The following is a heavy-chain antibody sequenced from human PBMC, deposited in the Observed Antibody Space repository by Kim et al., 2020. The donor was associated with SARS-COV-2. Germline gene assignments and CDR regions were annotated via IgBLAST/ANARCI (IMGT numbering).Heavy chain of an antibody. CDR1: GFTFRNSA. V-gene: IGHV3-23*05. Sequence: GGSLRLSCAESGFTFRNSAMSWVRQAPGKGLEWVSGVFGSGSGTYYADSVKGRLTISRDNSKNILYLHMNNLRAEDTAVYYCANHLHVTSVNFYWYLELWGRGTLLAVSS. CDR2: VFGSGSGT. J-gene: IGHJ2*01. D-gene: IGHD2-2*01. CDR3: ANHLHVTSVNFYWYLEL.